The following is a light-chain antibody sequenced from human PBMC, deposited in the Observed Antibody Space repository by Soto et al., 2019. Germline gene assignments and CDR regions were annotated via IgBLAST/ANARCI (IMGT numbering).Light chain of an antibody. CDR1: SSDVGGYNY. V-gene: IGLV2-14*01. CDR2: EVS. CDR3: SSYTSSNTYV. J-gene: IGLJ1*01. Sequence: LTQPASVSGSPGQSITISCTGTSSDVGGYNYVSWYQQHPGKAPKLMIYEVSNRPSGVSNRFSGSKSGNTASLTISGLQAEDEADYYCSSYTSSNTYVFGTGTKVTVL.